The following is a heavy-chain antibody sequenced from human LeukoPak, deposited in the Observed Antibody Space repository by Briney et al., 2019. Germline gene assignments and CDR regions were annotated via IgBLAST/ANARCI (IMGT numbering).Heavy chain of an antibody. D-gene: IGHD3-10*01. CDR2: IYYSGRT. Sequence: SETLSLTCTVSGGSISSYYWSWIRQPPGKGLEWIGYIYYSGRTNYNPSLKSRVTISVDTSKNQFSLKLSSVTAADTAVYYCAREGGSGSYYWFDPWGQGTLVTVSS. CDR1: GGSISSYY. J-gene: IGHJ5*02. CDR3: AREGGSGSYYWFDP. V-gene: IGHV4-59*01.